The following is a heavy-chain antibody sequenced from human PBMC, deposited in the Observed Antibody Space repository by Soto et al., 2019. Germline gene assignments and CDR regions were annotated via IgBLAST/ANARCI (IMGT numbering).Heavy chain of an antibody. CDR1: GGTFSSYA. J-gene: IGHJ6*02. CDR2: IIPIFGTA. V-gene: IGHV1-69*06. D-gene: IGHD6-19*01. CDR3: ARDRAVAGTRYYYYGMDV. Sequence: SVKVSCKASGGTFSSYAISWVRQAPGQGLEWMGGIIPIFGTANYAQKFQGRVTITADKSTSTAYMELSSLRSEDTAVYYCARDRAVAGTRYYYYGMDVWGQGTTVTVS.